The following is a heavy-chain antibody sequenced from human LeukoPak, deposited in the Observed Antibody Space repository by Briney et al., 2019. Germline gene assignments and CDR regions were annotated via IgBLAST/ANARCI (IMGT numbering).Heavy chain of an antibody. D-gene: IGHD3-22*01. CDR2: IYNSGST. CDR3: ARGSQYYYDSSGYYSHDY. J-gene: IGHJ4*02. V-gene: IGHV4-59*12. Sequence: PSETLSLTCTVSGGSISSYYWSWIRQPPGKGLEWIGYIYNSGSTNYNPSLKSRVTISVDTSKNQFSLKLSSVTAADTAVYYCARGSQYYYDSSGYYSHDYWGQGTLVTVSS. CDR1: GGSISSYY.